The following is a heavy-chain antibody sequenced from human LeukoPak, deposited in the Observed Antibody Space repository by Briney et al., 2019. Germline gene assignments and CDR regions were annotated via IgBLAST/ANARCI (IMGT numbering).Heavy chain of an antibody. V-gene: IGHV3-21*01. CDR1: GFTSSSYS. J-gene: IGHJ5*02. Sequence: GGSLRLSCAASGFTSSSYSMNWVRQAPGKGLEWVSSISSSSSYIYYADSVKGRFTISRDNAKNSLYLQMNSLRAEDTAVYYCAREYGSGSYLNWFDPWGQGTLVTVSP. CDR2: ISSSSSYI. CDR3: AREYGSGSYLNWFDP. D-gene: IGHD3-10*01.